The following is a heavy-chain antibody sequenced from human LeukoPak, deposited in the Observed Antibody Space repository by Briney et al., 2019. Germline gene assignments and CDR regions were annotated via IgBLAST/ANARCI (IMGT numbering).Heavy chain of an antibody. CDR2: IYTSGST. J-gene: IGHJ4*02. CDR1: GGSISSGSYY. V-gene: IGHV4-61*02. CDR3: AREIRAVAGKLRGQYFDY. D-gene: IGHD6-19*01. Sequence: SETLSLTCTVSGGSISSGSYYWIWIRQPAGKGLEWIGRIYTSGSTNYNPSLKSRVTISVDTSKNQFSLKLSSVTAADTAVYYCAREIRAVAGKLRGQYFDYWGQGTLVTVSS.